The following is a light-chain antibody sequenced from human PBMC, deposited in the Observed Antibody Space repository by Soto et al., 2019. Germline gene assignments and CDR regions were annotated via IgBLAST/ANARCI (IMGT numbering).Light chain of an antibody. Sequence: EIVLTQSPGTLSLSPGERATLSCRASQSVTSNYLAWYQQKPGQAPRLLIYGASSRATGIPDRFSGSGSGTDVTLTISILEPEDFAVYYCHEYNWSPTWKFGQGTKVEIK. V-gene: IGKV3-20*01. CDR1: QSVTSNY. CDR3: HEYNWSPTWK. CDR2: GAS. J-gene: IGKJ1*01.